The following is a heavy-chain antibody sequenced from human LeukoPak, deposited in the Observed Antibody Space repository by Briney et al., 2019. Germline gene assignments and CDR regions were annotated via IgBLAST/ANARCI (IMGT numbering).Heavy chain of an antibody. J-gene: IGHJ4*02. CDR2: VSSSSSTI. Sequence: PGGSLRLSCAASGFTFSSYEMNWVRQAPGKGLEWVSYVSSSSSTIYYADSVKGRFTISRDNAENSLYLQMNSLRAEDTAVYYCARGSAAAFSFDYCGQGTLVTVSS. D-gene: IGHD6-13*01. CDR3: ARGSAAAFSFDY. CDR1: GFTFSSYE. V-gene: IGHV3-48*03.